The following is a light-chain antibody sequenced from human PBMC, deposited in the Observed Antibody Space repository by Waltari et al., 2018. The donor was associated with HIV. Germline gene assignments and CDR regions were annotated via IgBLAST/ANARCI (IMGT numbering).Light chain of an antibody. Sequence: QSALTQPASVSGSPGQSITISCTGTSRDVASYTLVSCYQPHPGKAPKVMIYAVTKRPSGVSDRFSGSKSGNTASLTISGLQAEDEADYYCCSYAGTSTYVFGTGTKVTVL. CDR2: AVT. J-gene: IGLJ1*01. CDR3: CSYAGTSTYV. V-gene: IGLV2-23*02. CDR1: SRDVASYTL.